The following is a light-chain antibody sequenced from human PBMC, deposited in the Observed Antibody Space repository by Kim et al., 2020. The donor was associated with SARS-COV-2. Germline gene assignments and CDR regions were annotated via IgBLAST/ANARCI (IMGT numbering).Light chain of an antibody. J-gene: IGLJ3*02. CDR2: EDR. CDR1: ALPKQY. V-gene: IGLV3-25*03. CDR3: QSADSTDTFWV. Sequence: PGQTARITCSGDALPKQYAYWFQKKPGQAPVMVISEDRERPSGIPERFSGSTSGTTVTLTISGVQAEDEADYYCQSADSTDTFWVFGGGTQLTVL.